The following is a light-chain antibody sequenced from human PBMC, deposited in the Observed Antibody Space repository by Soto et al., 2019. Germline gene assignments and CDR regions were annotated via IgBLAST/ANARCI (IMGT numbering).Light chain of an antibody. J-gene: IGLJ2*01. CDR1: VLAKKY. CDR3: YSAADNKSHVV. V-gene: IGLV3-27*01. CDR2: KDS. Sequence: SYELTQPSSVSVSPGQTARITCSGDVLAKKYARWFQQKPGQAPVLVIYKDSERPSGIPERFSGSSSGTTVTLTISGAQVEDEADYYCYSAADNKSHVVFGGGTKLTVL.